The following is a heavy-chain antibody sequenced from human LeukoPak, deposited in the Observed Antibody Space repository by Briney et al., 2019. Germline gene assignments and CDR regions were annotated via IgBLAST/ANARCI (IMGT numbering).Heavy chain of an antibody. CDR3: ARDPVPADSGWYLHFDY. CDR1: GYTFTSYY. Sequence: GASVKVSCKASGYTFTSYYMHWVRQAPGQGLEWMGIINPSGGSTSYAQKFQGRVTMTRDTSTSTVYMELSSLRSEDTAVYYSARDPVPADSGWYLHFDYWGQGTLVTVSS. D-gene: IGHD6-19*01. CDR2: INPSGGST. V-gene: IGHV1-46*01. J-gene: IGHJ4*02.